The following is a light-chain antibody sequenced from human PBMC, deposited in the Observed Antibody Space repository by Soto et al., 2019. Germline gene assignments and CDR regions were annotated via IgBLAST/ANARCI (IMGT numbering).Light chain of an antibody. J-gene: IGKJ2*01. CDR1: QSVSSSY. CDR2: GAS. V-gene: IGKV3-20*01. CDR3: QQHGNQPPNA. Sequence: EIVLTQSPGTLSLSPGERATLSCRASQSVSSSYLAWYQQKPGQAPRVLIHGASSKATGIPDGFSGSESGTHFTLTISRLEPEDLTVYLCQQHGNQPPNAFGQGTKVEIK.